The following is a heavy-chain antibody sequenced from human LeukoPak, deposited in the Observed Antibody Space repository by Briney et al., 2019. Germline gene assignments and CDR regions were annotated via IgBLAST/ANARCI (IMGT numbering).Heavy chain of an antibody. CDR1: GFTFSSYA. D-gene: IGHD6-19*01. J-gene: IGHJ3*02. Sequence: GSLRLSCAASGFTFSSYAMSWIRQPPGKGLEWIGEINHSGSTNYNPSLKSRVTISVDTSKNQFSLKLSSVTAADTAVYYCARRQFDAFDIWGQGTMVTVSS. CDR3: ARRQFDAFDI. V-gene: IGHV4-34*01. CDR2: INHSGST.